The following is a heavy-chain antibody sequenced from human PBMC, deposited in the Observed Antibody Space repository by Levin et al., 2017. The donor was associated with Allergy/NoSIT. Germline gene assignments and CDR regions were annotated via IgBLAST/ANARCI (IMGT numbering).Heavy chain of an antibody. CDR1: GGSISSYY. D-gene: IGHD3-10*01. CDR2: IYYSGST. J-gene: IGHJ5*02. CDR3: AREGMVRGVSNWFDP. Sequence: GSLRLSCTVSGGSISSYYWSWIRQPPGKGLEWIGYIYYSGSTNYNPSLKSRVTISVDTSKNQFSLKLSSVTAADTAVYYCAREGMVRGVSNWFDPWGQGTLVTVSS. V-gene: IGHV4-59*01.